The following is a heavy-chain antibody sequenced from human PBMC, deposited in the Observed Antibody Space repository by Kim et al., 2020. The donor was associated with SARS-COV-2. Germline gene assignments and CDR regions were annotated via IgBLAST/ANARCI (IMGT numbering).Heavy chain of an antibody. CDR3: ARGFRAAAGTFCYYYYMDV. CDR2: MNPNSGNT. V-gene: IGHV1-8*01. Sequence: ASVKVSCKASGYTFTSYDINWVRQATGQGLEWMGWMNPNSGNTGYAQKFQGRVTMTRNTSISTAYMELSSLRSEDTAVYYCARGFRAAAGTFCYYYYMDVWGKGTTVTVSS. J-gene: IGHJ6*03. CDR1: GYTFTSYD. D-gene: IGHD6-13*01.